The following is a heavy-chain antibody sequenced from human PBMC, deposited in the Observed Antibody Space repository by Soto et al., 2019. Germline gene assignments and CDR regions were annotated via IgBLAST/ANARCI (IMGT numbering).Heavy chain of an antibody. CDR1: GFTFSDYY. V-gene: IGHV3-11*06. J-gene: IGHJ6*02. CDR3: SRDGGGDFWSGYYPSYYYYYYGMDV. D-gene: IGHD3-3*01. Sequence: GGSLRLSCAASGFTFSDYYMSWIRQAPGKGLEWVSYISSSSSYTNYADSVKGRFTISRDNAKNSLYLQMNSLRAEDTAVYYCSRDGGGDFWSGYYPSYYYYYYGMDVWGQGTTVTDSS. CDR2: ISSSSSYT.